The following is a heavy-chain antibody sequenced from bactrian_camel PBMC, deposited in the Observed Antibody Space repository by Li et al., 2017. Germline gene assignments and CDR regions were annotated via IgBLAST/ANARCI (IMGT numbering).Heavy chain of an antibody. CDR3: QNPGGY. J-gene: IGHJ4*01. D-gene: IGHD3*01. CDR1: GDTIGRYC. V-gene: IGHV3S55*01. Sequence: VQLVESGGGSVQVGGSLRLSCVASGDTIGRYCMGWFRQIPDKEREAVAGIESDGSTSYADSVKGRFTISRDNAKNTLYLQLNSLKTEDTAMYYCQNPGGYWGQGTQVTVS. CDR2: IESDGST.